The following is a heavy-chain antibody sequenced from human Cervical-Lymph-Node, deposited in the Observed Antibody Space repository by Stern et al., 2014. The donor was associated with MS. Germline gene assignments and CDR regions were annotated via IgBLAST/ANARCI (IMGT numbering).Heavy chain of an antibody. Sequence: MQLVQSGGGLVQPGRSLRLSCAASGFTFDDYAMHWVRQAPGKGLEWVSGISWNSGSIGYADSVRGRFTISRDNAKNSLYLQMNSLRAEDTALYYCAKLAAAYRLVYYFDYWGQGTLVTVSS. CDR2: ISWNSGSI. D-gene: IGHD5-18*01. J-gene: IGHJ4*02. V-gene: IGHV3-9*01. CDR3: AKLAAAYRLVYYFDY. CDR1: GFTFDDYA.